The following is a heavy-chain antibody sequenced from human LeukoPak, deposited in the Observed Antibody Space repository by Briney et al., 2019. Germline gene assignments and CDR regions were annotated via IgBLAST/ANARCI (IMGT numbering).Heavy chain of an antibody. D-gene: IGHD3-16*02. CDR1: GFTFSSYG. Sequence: GGSLRLSCAASGFTFSSYGMHWIRQAPGKGLEWVAVISYDGSNKYYADSVKGRFTISRDNSKNTLYLQMNSLRAEDTAVYYCAKGLRLGELSLSFDYWGQGTLVTVSS. J-gene: IGHJ4*02. CDR3: AKGLRLGELSLSFDY. CDR2: ISYDGSNK. V-gene: IGHV3-30*18.